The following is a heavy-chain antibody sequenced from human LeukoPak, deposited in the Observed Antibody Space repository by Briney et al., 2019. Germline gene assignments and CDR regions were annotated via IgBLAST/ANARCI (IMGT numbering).Heavy chain of an antibody. D-gene: IGHD5-18*01. J-gene: IGHJ4*02. CDR3: ARGDTAMAHDY. V-gene: IGHV4-59*12. CDR1: GASISNFY. CDR2: IYYSGST. Sequence: SETLSLTCTVSGASISNFYWSWIRQPPGKGLEWIGSIYYSGSTYYNPSLKSRVTISVDTSKNQFSLKLSSVTAADTAVYYCARGDTAMAHDYWGQGTLVTVSS.